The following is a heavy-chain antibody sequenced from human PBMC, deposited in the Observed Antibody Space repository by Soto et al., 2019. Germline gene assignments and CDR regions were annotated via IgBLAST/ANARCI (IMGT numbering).Heavy chain of an antibody. V-gene: IGHV3-48*01. Sequence: GGSLRLSCAASGFTFSSFHMNWVRQAPGKGLEWISYISSDTSITYYADSVMGRFTISRDNAKNSLYLQMNSLRTEDTAVYYCARDGQLWMAPYDSWGQGTLVTVSS. J-gene: IGHJ4*02. CDR1: GFTFSSFH. D-gene: IGHD1-1*01. CDR2: ISSDTSIT. CDR3: ARDGQLWMAPYDS.